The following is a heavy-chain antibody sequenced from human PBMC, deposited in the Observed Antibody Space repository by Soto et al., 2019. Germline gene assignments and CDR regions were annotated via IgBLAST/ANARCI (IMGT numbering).Heavy chain of an antibody. V-gene: IGHV4-4*07. J-gene: IGHJ5*02. CDR1: GGAISGYY. CDR3: ARGQRFSDWFDP. D-gene: IGHD3-3*01. Sequence: SETLSLTCTVSGGAISGYYWTWIRQSDGEGLEWIGRIYSSGSTNYNPSLKSRVTISLDTSMNYFSLRLSSVTAADTAVYYCARGQRFSDWFDPWGQGTLVTVSS. CDR2: IYSSGST.